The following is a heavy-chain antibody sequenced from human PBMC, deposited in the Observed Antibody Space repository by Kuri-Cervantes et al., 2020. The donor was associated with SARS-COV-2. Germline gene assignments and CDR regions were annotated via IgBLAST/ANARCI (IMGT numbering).Heavy chain of an antibody. D-gene: IGHD3-10*01. J-gene: IGHJ6*02. V-gene: IGHV1-2*04. Sequence: ASVKVSCKASGHTFTGYYMHWVRQAPGQGLERMGWINPNSGGTNYAQKFQGWVTMTRDTSSTGYMELSRLRSDDTAVYYCARGMVRGLIQSYYYGMDVWGQGTTVTVSS. CDR2: INPNSGGT. CDR1: GHTFTGYY. CDR3: ARGMVRGLIQSYYYGMDV.